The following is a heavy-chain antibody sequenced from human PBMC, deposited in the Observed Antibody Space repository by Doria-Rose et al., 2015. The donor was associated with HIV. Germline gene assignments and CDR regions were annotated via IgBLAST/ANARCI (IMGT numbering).Heavy chain of an antibody. CDR2: IFSDDER. Sequence: SGPVLVKPTETLTLTCTVSGVSLSSPGMGVSWIRQPPGKALEWLANIFSDDERSYTTSLKSRPTISRGTSKSQVVLTMTDMDPVDTATYYCARIKSSRWYHKYYFDFWGQGTLVIVSA. CDR1: GVSLSSPGMG. J-gene: IGHJ4*02. V-gene: IGHV2-26*01. D-gene: IGHD6-13*01. CDR3: ARIKSSRWYHKYYFDF.